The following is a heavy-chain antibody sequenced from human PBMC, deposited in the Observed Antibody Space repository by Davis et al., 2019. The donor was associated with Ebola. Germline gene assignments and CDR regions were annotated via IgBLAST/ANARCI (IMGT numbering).Heavy chain of an antibody. V-gene: IGHV4-30-4*01. CDR1: GGSISRGYYY. Sequence: LRLSCTVSGGSISRGYYYWSWIRQPPGKGLEWIGYIYNSGNTYYNPSLKSRVTISVDTSKNQFSLKLSSVTAADTAVYYCARYRRVRGVIRYYYYYGMDVWGKGTTVTVSS. CDR3: ARYRRVRGVIRYYYYYGMDV. J-gene: IGHJ6*04. CDR2: IYNSGNT. D-gene: IGHD3-10*01.